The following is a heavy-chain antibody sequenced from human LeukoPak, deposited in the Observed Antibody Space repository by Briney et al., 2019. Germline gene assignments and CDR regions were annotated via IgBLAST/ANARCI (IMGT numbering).Heavy chain of an antibody. CDR2: ISSSSSYI. Sequence: KPGGSLRLSCAVSGFTFSSYSMSWVRQAPGKGLEWVSSISSSSSYIYYADSVKGRFTISRDNAKNSLYLQMNSLRAEDTAVYYCARDYDFWSGLDCWGQGTLVTVSS. CDR1: GFTFSSYS. D-gene: IGHD3-3*01. J-gene: IGHJ4*02. V-gene: IGHV3-21*01. CDR3: ARDYDFWSGLDC.